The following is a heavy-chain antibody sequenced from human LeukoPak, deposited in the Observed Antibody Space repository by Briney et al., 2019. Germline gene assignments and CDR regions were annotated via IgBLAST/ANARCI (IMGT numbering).Heavy chain of an antibody. D-gene: IGHD6-19*01. J-gene: IGHJ4*02. CDR3: ARDLSSGPDY. Sequence: PSETLSLTCTVSGGSISSGGYYWSWIRQHPGKGLEWIGYIYYSGSTYYDPSLKSRVTISVDTSKNQFSLKLSSVTAADTAVYYCARDLSSGPDYWGQGTLVTVSS. CDR2: IYYSGST. CDR1: GGSISSGGYY. V-gene: IGHV4-31*03.